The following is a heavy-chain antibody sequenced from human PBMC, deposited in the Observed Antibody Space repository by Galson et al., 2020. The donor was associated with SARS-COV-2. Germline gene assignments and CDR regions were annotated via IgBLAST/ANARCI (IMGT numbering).Heavy chain of an antibody. CDR1: GFTFSSHA. CDR2: IFFDGSDK. CDR3: ARDGQTSSGWDFDY. J-gene: IGHJ4*02. D-gene: IGHD6-19*01. Sequence: AGSLTLSCAASGFTFSSHAMHWVRQAPGKGLEWGAQIFFDGSDKYYGDSVKGRFTISRDSSKNTVYLQLNSLRADDTAVYYCARDGQTSSGWDFDYWGQGTLVTVSS. V-gene: IGHV3-33*08.